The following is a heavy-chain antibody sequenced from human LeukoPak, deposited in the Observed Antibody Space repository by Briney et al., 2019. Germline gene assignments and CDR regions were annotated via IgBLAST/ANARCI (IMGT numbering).Heavy chain of an antibody. D-gene: IGHD1-26*01. Sequence: GGSLRLSCAASGFTLSTYVMTWVRQAPGKGLEWVSSISRSGDTTYYGDSVKGRFTISRDNSRNTLYLQMNSLRGDDTAIYYCAKLVGATMTSDYWGQGILVTVS. J-gene: IGHJ4*02. CDR3: AKLVGATMTSDY. CDR2: ISRSGDTT. CDR1: GFTLSTYV. V-gene: IGHV3-23*01.